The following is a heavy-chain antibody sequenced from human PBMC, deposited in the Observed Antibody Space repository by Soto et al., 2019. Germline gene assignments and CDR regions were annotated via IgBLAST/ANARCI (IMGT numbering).Heavy chain of an antibody. D-gene: IGHD6-6*01. CDR2: ISSSGSTI. J-gene: IGHJ5*02. CDR3: ARVQYSSSFWFDP. CDR1: GFTFSSYE. V-gene: IGHV3-48*03. Sequence: PGGSLRLSCAASGFTFSSYEMNWVRQAPGKGLEWVSYISSSGSTIYYADSVKGRFTISRDNAKNSPYLQMNSLRAEDTAVYYCARVQYSSSFWFDPWGQGTLVTVSS.